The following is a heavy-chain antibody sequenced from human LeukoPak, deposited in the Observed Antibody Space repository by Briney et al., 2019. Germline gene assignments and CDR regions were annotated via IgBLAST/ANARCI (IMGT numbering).Heavy chain of an antibody. CDR2: IYYSGST. V-gene: IGHV4-39*01. J-gene: IGHJ4*02. Sequence: SETLSLTCTVSGGSISSSSYYWGWIRQPPGKGLEWIGSIYYSGSTYYNPSLKSRVTISVDTSKNQFSLRLSSVTAADTAVYYCADSEPGYDFWSGYYRLDYWGQGTLVTVSS. CDR1: GGSISSSSYY. CDR3: ADSEPGYDFWSGYYRLDY. D-gene: IGHD3-3*01.